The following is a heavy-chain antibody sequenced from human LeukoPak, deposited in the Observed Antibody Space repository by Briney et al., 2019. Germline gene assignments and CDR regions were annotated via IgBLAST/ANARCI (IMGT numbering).Heavy chain of an antibody. CDR2: IYYSGSS. V-gene: IGHV4-39*01. Sequence: SSETLSLTCTVSGRSISSSSYYWGWIRQPPGKGLEWIGSIYYSGSSYYNPSLKSRVTISVQTSKNQFSLKLSSVTAADTAVYYCAREVDAATDYFDYWGQGTLVTVSS. J-gene: IGHJ4*02. D-gene: IGHD5-18*01. CDR1: GRSISSSSYY. CDR3: AREVDAATDYFDY.